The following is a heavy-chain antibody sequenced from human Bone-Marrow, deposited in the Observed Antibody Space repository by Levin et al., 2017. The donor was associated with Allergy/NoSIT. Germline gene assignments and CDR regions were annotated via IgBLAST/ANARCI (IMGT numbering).Heavy chain of an antibody. J-gene: IGHJ6*02. D-gene: IGHD5-24*01. CDR2: IKQDGSEK. CDR3: ARDPASARINLLEDGYNYQYYYYGMDV. Sequence: PGGSLRLSCAASGFTFSSYWMSWVRQAPGKGLEWVANIKQDGSEKYYVDSVKGRFTISRDNAKNSLYLQMNSLRAEDTAVYYCARDPASARINLLEDGYNYQYYYYGMDVWGQGTTVTVSS. CDR1: GFTFSSYW. V-gene: IGHV3-7*01.